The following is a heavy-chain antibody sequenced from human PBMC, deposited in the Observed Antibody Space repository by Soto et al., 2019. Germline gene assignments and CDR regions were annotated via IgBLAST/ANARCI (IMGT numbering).Heavy chain of an antibody. CDR3: ARDKAAAGLDYYYGMDV. CDR1: GFTFSSYA. Sequence: GSLRLSCAASGFTFSSYAMHWVRQAPGKGLEWVAVISYDGSNKYYADSVKGRFTISRDNSKNTLYLQMNSLRAEDTAVYYCARDKAAAGLDYYYGMDVWGQGTKVTVYS. CDR2: ISYDGSNK. D-gene: IGHD6-13*01. V-gene: IGHV3-30-3*01. J-gene: IGHJ6*02.